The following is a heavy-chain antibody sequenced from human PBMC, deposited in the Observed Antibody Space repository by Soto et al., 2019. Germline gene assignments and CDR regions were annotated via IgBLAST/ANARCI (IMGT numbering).Heavy chain of an antibody. D-gene: IGHD2-2*01. V-gene: IGHV4-39*01. J-gene: IGHJ4*02. CDR2: IYYSGST. Sequence: QLQLQESGPGLVKPSETLSLTCTVSGGSISSSSYYWGWIRQPPGKGLEWIGSIYYSGSTYYNPSLKSRVTISVDTSKNQFSLKLSSVTAADTAVYYCARHIVVARIDYWGQGTLVTVSS. CDR1: GGSISSSSYY. CDR3: ARHIVVARIDY.